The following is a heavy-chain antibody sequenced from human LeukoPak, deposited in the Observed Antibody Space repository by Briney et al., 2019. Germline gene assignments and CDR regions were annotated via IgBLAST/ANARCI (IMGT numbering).Heavy chain of an antibody. CDR1: GFTVSSNS. D-gene: IGHD3-10*01. V-gene: IGHV3-21*04. Sequence: GGSLRLSCTVSGFTVSSNSMSWVRQAPGRGLEWVSSISSSSSYIYYADSLKGRFTISRDNAKNSLYLQMNSLRSEDTAVYYCARGGTYYYGSGRRRTFDYWGQGTLVTVSS. CDR3: ARGGTYYYGSGRRRTFDY. CDR2: ISSSSSYI. J-gene: IGHJ4*02.